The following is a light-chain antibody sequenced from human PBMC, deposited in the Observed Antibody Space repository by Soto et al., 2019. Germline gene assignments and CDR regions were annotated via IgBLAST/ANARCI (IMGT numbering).Light chain of an antibody. CDR1: QSISTW. CDR3: QHYFRYPWT. V-gene: IGKV1-5*01. Sequence: DIQMTQSPSTLSASLGDRVNITCRASQSISTWLAWYQQQPGRAPRLLIYDASTLQSGVPSTFSGSGSGTEFTLTISSLQPDDFSSYYCQHYFRYPWTFGQGTKVDIK. J-gene: IGKJ1*01. CDR2: DAS.